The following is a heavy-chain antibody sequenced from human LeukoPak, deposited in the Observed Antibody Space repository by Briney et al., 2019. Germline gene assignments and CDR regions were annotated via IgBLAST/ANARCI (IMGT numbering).Heavy chain of an antibody. J-gene: IGHJ4*02. CDR2: ISGSGGNT. V-gene: IGHV3-23*01. CDR3: ARRGDRSGYDFDY. D-gene: IGHD3-22*01. Sequence: PGGSLRLSCAASGFTFSSYAMSWVRQAPGKGLEWVSTISGSGGNTYYADSAKGRFTISRDNSKNRVYLQMNSPRAEDTAVYYCARRGDRSGYDFDYWGQGTLVTVSS. CDR1: GFTFSSYA.